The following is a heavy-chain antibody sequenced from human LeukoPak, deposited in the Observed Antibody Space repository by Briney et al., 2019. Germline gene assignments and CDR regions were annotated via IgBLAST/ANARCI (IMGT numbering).Heavy chain of an antibody. Sequence: GGSLRLSCGASGFTFSQYAMHWVRQAPGKGLEWVSGISWNSGSIGYADSVKGRFTISRDNAKNSLYLQMNSLRAEDMALYYCAKAADRGVGRGYFQHWGQGTLVTVSS. CDR3: AKAADRGVGRGYFQH. V-gene: IGHV3-9*03. CDR2: ISWNSGSI. D-gene: IGHD1-26*01. J-gene: IGHJ1*01. CDR1: GFTFSQYA.